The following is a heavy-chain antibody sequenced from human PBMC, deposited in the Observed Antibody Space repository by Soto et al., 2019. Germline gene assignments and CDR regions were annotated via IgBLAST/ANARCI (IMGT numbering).Heavy chain of an antibody. J-gene: IGHJ4*02. Sequence: VLLLESGGGFVQPGGSLTLSCAASGFRFSAYAMTWVRQAPGKGLEWVSNIKNDGDATYYADSVKGRFTISRDNSMNMLFLQINSLRAQDTAVYYCAAGNPPRDYGGQGTLVTVSP. CDR2: IKNDGDAT. CDR1: GFRFSAYA. D-gene: IGHD6-13*01. V-gene: IGHV3-23*01. CDR3: AAGNPPRDY.